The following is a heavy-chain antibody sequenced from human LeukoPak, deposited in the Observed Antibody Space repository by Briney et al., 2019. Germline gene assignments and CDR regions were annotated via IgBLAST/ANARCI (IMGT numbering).Heavy chain of an antibody. Sequence: GGSLRLSCAASGFTFSNAWMSWVRQAPGKGLEWVGRIKSKTDGGTTDYAAPVKGRFTISRDDSKNTLYLQMNSLKTEDTAVYYCTTAEPAAIEAAFDIWGQGTMVTVSS. CDR2: IKSKTDGGTT. J-gene: IGHJ3*02. D-gene: IGHD2-2*01. CDR1: GFTFSNAW. V-gene: IGHV3-15*01. CDR3: TTAEPAAIEAAFDI.